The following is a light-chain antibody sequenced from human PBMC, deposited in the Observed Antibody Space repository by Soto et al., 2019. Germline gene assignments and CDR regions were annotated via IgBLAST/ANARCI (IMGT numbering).Light chain of an antibody. V-gene: IGKV1-39*01. CDR1: QTVSSH. CDR2: AAS. Sequence: EIQLTQSPSSLSASVGDGATISCRASQTVSSHLNWYQQKPGQAPNLLVYAASSLPSGIPARFTGSGSGTDFTLTISRLEPEDFAAYFCQQFCTSPRTFGQGTRLEIK. CDR3: QQFCTSPRT. J-gene: IGKJ5*01.